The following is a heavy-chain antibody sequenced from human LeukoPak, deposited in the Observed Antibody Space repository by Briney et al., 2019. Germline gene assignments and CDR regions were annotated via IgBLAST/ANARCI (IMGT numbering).Heavy chain of an antibody. CDR2: IYHSGST. CDR3: ARRPYHYDSSGYYWVLDY. V-gene: IGHV4-34*01. Sequence: SETLSLTCAVYGGSFSGYYWSWIRQPPGKGLEWIGEIYHSGSTNYNPSLKSRVTISVDKSKNQFSLKLSSVTAADTAVYYCARRPYHYDSSGYYWVLDYWGQGTLVTVSS. J-gene: IGHJ4*02. D-gene: IGHD3-22*01. CDR1: GGSFSGYY.